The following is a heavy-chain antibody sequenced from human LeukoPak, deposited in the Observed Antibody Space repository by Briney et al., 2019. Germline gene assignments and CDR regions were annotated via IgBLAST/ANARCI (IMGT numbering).Heavy chain of an antibody. J-gene: IGHJ3*02. D-gene: IGHD6-19*01. V-gene: IGHV3-7*01. CDR3: ARDSGIAVAGTAANDAFDI. Sequence: GGSLRLSCAASGFTFSSYWMSWVRQAPGKGLEWVAKIKQDGSEKYYVDSVKGRFTISRDNAKNSLYLQMNSLRAEDTAVYYCARDSGIAVAGTAANDAFDIWGQGTMVTVSS. CDR1: GFTFSSYW. CDR2: IKQDGSEK.